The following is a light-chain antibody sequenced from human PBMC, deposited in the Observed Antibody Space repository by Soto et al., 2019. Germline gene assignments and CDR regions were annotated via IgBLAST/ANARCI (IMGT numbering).Light chain of an antibody. CDR1: QSVSTH. Sequence: EIVLTQSPATLSLSPGERATLSCRASQSVSTHLAWYQQKPGQAPRPLIYDASNRATAIPARFSGSGSGTDFTLTISSLEPEDFAVYYCQQRGNWPFTFGPGTKVDIK. V-gene: IGKV3-11*01. J-gene: IGKJ3*01. CDR3: QQRGNWPFT. CDR2: DAS.